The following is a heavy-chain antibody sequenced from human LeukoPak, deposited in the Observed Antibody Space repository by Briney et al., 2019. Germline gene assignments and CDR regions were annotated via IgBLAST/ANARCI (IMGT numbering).Heavy chain of an antibody. CDR2: FDIEDGET. J-gene: IGHJ4*02. V-gene: IGHV1-24*01. CDR3: AAGRGIVVVPAAIIFDY. CDR1: GYTLTELS. Sequence: ASVNVSCMVSGYTLTELSMDWVRQAPGEGLGWVGGFDIEDGETIYAQKFQGRVTMTEDTSTDTAYMELSSLRSEDTAVYYCAAGRGIVVVPAAIIFDYWGQGTLVSVPS. D-gene: IGHD2-2*02.